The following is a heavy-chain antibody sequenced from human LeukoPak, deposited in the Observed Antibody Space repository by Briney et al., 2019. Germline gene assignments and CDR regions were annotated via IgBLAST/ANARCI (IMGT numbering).Heavy chain of an antibody. CDR1: GFTFSSYA. CDR2: ISYDGSNK. J-gene: IGHJ4*02. CDR3: ARGNPIPY. Sequence: GGSLRLSCAASGFTFSSYAMHWVRQAPGKRLEWVAVISYDGSNKYYADSVKGRFTISRDNSKNTLYLQMNSLRAEDTAVYYCARGNPIPYWGQGTLVTVSS. V-gene: IGHV3-30-3*01. D-gene: IGHD2/OR15-2a*01.